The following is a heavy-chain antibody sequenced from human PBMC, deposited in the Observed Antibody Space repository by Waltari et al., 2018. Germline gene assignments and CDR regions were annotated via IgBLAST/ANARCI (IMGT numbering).Heavy chain of an antibody. Sequence: QLQLQESGPRLVRPSETLSLICRVSGVSITSNRHYWAWIRQAPGQCLEWIGTVSYSGTTYIIPSLKSRVSVSRDTSKNQVSLILGSVTAADRAVYYWATYIGASVGTAAFDVWGQGTMVTVSS. J-gene: IGHJ3*01. CDR2: VSYSGTT. D-gene: IGHD5-12*01. V-gene: IGHV4-39*01. CDR1: GVSITSNRHY. CDR3: ATYIGASVGTAAFDV.